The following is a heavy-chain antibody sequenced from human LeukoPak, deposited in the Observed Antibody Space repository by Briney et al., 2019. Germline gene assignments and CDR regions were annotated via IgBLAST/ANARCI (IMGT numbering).Heavy chain of an antibody. CDR1: GGSFSGYY. J-gene: IGHJ5*02. CDR2: INHSGST. D-gene: IGHD6-13*01. CDR3: ARGNGGSSWFDP. Sequence: PSETLSLTCAVYGGSFSGYYWSWIRQPPGKGLEWIGEINHSGSTYYNPSLKSRVTISVDRSKNQFSLKLSSVTAADTAVYYCARGNGGSSWFDPWGQGTLVTVSS. V-gene: IGHV4-34*01.